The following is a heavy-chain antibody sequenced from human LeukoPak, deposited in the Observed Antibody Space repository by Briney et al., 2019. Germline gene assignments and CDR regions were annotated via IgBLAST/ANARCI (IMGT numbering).Heavy chain of an antibody. CDR2: IYYSGST. V-gene: IGHV4-59*01. J-gene: IGHJ4*02. CDR3: ARAGAGDGYNYDY. CDR1: GGSISSYY. Sequence: SETLSLTCTVSGGSISSYYWSWIRQPPGKGLEWIGYIYYSGSTNYNPSLKSRVTISVDTSKNQFSLKLSSVTAADTAVYYCARAGAGDGYNYDYWSQGTLVTVSS. D-gene: IGHD5-24*01.